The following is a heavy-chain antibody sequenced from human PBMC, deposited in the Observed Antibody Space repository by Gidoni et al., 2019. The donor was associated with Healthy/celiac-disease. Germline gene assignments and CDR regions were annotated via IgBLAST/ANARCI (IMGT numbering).Heavy chain of an antibody. V-gene: IGHV3-23*04. J-gene: IGHJ4*02. CDR1: VFPFSSYA. CDR3: AKLSLGELSYYDY. D-gene: IGHD3-16*02. CDR2: ISGSGGST. Sequence: EVQLVESGGGLVQPGGSLRLSCAASVFPFSSYAMSWVRQAPGKGLEWVSAISGSGGSTYYADSVKGRFTISRDNSKNTLYLQMNSLRAEDTAVYYCAKLSLGELSYYDYWGQGTLVTVSS.